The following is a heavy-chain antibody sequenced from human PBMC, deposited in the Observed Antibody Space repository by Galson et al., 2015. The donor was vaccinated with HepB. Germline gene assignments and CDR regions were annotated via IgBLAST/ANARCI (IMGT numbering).Heavy chain of an antibody. J-gene: IGHJ6*02. CDR2: ISAGSTGR. CDR3: ARNPASYDYYNMDV. Sequence: SLRLSCAASGFSFMSHSMCWVRQAPGKGLEWVAYISAGSTGRYYGASVRGRFTISRDNAKNSVYLHMNNLRAEDTAVYYCARNPASYDYYNMDVWGRGTMVTVSS. CDR1: GFSFMSHS. D-gene: IGHD6-25*01. V-gene: IGHV3-48*01.